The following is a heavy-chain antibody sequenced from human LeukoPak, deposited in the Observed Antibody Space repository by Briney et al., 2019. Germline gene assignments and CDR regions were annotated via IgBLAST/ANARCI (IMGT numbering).Heavy chain of an antibody. D-gene: IGHD3-10*01. CDR2: IHHSGST. J-gene: IGHJ4*02. CDR3: AGTNFFGSGPLY. CDR1: GGSIGSNDW. Sequence: KPSETLSLTCTVSGGSIGSNDWWSWVRQAPGKGLEWIGEIHHSGSTVYNPSLQSRVTILLDKSRNQFSLNLSSVTAADTAVYYCAGTNFFGSGPLYWGQGILVPVSS. V-gene: IGHV4-4*02.